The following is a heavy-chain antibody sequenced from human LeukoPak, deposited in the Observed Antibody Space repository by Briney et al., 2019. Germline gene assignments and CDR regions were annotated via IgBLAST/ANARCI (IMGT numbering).Heavy chain of an antibody. V-gene: IGHV4-39*01. CDR2: IYYSGNT. J-gene: IGHJ3*02. CDR3: ARGSYYPSAFDI. CDR1: GDSINNNNYY. Sequence: SETLSLTCTVSGDSINNNNYYWGWIRQPPGKGLEWIGSIYYSGNTYYNPSLKSRLTMSVDTSKNQFSLKLNSVTAADTAVYYCARGSYYPSAFDIWGQGTMVTVSS. D-gene: IGHD1-26*01.